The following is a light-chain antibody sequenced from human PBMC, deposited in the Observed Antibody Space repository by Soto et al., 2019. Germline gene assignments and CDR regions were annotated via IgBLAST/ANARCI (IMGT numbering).Light chain of an antibody. CDR3: QQRNSYPIT. Sequence: DIQMTQSPSSLSASVGDRVTITCRASQSISVYLNWYQQKPGKAPKLLIYAASTLQSGVPSRFSGSGSGTDFTLTISSLQPEDFATYYCQQRNSYPITFGQGTRLESK. J-gene: IGKJ5*01. CDR2: AAS. CDR1: QSISVY. V-gene: IGKV1-39*01.